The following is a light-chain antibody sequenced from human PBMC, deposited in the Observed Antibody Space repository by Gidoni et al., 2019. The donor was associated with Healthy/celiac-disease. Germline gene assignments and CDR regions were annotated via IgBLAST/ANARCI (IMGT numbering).Light chain of an antibody. CDR1: RSNIGAGYD. V-gene: IGLV1-40*01. CDR2: GNS. Sequence: QSVLTQPPSVSAAPGQRVTISCTGSRSNIGAGYDVHWYQQLPGTAPKLLIYGNSNRPSGVPDRFSGSKSGTSASLAITGLQAEDEADYYCQSYDSSLSGSRVFGGGTKLTVL. J-gene: IGLJ2*01. CDR3: QSYDSSLSGSRV.